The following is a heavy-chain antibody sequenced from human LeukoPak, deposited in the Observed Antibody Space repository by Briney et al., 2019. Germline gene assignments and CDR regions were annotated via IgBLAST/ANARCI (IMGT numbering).Heavy chain of an antibody. Sequence: PSETLSLTCAVSGYSISSGYYWGWIRQPPGKGLEWIGSIYHSGSTYYNPSLKSRVTISVDTSKNQFSLKLSSVPAADTAVYYCARRAQNTAMVLVFDYRGQGTLVTVSS. CDR2: IYHSGST. CDR1: GYSISSGYY. CDR3: ARRAQNTAMVLVFDY. V-gene: IGHV4-38-2*01. J-gene: IGHJ4*02. D-gene: IGHD5-18*01.